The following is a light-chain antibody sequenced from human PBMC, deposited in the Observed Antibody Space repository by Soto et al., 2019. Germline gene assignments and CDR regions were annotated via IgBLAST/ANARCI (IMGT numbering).Light chain of an antibody. CDR3: QQYNKWPGT. Sequence: EIVMTQSPVTLSVSPGERLTLFCRASQSISSNLAWFQQKPGQVPRLLISGASTRATGISARFSGSGSGTEFTLTISGLQSEDFAVYYGQQYNKWPGTFGQGTKV. CDR1: QSISSN. CDR2: GAS. V-gene: IGKV3-15*01. J-gene: IGKJ1*01.